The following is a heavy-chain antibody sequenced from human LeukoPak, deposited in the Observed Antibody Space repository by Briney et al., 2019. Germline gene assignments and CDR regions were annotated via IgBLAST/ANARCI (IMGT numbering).Heavy chain of an antibody. D-gene: IGHD2-15*01. Sequence: PSETLSLTCAVYGASFSDFYWSWIRQPPGKGLEWIGEINHSGSTNYNPSLKSRVTISVDTSKNQFSLKLSSVTAADTAVYYCARATYCSGDSCYSGIFDYWGQGTLVTVSS. CDR2: INHSGST. J-gene: IGHJ4*02. V-gene: IGHV4-34*01. CDR1: GASFSDFY. CDR3: ARATYCSGDSCYSGIFDY.